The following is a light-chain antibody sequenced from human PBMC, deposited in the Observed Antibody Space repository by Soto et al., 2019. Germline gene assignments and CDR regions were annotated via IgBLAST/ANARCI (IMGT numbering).Light chain of an antibody. V-gene: IGKV3-11*01. CDR3: QQYNNRPPWT. CDR1: QSVSSS. J-gene: IGKJ1*01. CDR2: DAS. Sequence: EVVLTQSPATLSLSPGERATLSCRASQSVSSSLAWYQQKPGQAPRLLIFDASTRATGIPARFSGSGSETDFTLTISSLEPEDFVVYYCQQYNNRPPWTFGQGTKVEIK.